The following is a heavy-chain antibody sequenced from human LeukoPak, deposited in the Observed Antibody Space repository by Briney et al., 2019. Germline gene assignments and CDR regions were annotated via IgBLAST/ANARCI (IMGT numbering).Heavy chain of an antibody. D-gene: IGHD3-10*01. CDR3: ARTYYYGSGMGY. V-gene: IGHV3-66*01. Sequence: GGSLRLSCAASGFTVSSNYMSWVRQAPRKGLEWVSVIYSGGSTYYADSVKGRFTISRDNSKNTLYLQMNSLRAEDTAVYYCARTYYYGSGMGYWGQGTLVTVSS. CDR1: GFTVSSNY. CDR2: IYSGGST. J-gene: IGHJ4*02.